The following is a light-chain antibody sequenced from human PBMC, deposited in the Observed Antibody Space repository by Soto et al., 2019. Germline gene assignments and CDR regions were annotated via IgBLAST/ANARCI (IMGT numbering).Light chain of an antibody. V-gene: IGLV2-14*03. CDR2: NVY. CDR1: SSDVGGYDF. CDR3: SSYASTSILV. J-gene: IGLJ1*01. Sequence: QSALTQPASVSGSPGQSITISCTGNSSDVGGYDFVSWYEHHPGKAPKLIIYNVYYRPSGVSDRFSGSKSGNTASLTISGLQAEDEADYYCSSYASTSILVVGTGTKLTVL.